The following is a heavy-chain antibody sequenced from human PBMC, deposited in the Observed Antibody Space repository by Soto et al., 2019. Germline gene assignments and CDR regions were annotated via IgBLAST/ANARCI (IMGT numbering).Heavy chain of an antibody. CDR1: GGSVSSGSYY. V-gene: IGHV4-61*01. CDR3: ARERIVVVPAAIVYYGMDV. D-gene: IGHD2-2*01. Sequence: QVQLQESGPGLVKPSETLSLTCTVSGGSVSSGSYYWSWIRQPPGKGLEWIGYIYYSGSTNYNPSHKSRVTISVDTSKSQFSLKLSSVTAADTAVYYCARERIVVVPAAIVYYGMDVWGQGTTVTVSS. J-gene: IGHJ6*02. CDR2: IYYSGST.